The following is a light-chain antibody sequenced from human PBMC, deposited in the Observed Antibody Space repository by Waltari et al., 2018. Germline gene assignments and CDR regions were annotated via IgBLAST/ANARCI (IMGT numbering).Light chain of an antibody. V-gene: IGKV3-11*01. J-gene: IGKJ1*01. CDR1: HTVSTY. CDR3: LQRSLWPWT. CDR2: DAS. Sequence: IVLTQSPATLSLSPGERATLACRASHTVSTYLAWFQQKPGQSPRLLIYDASNRAPGVPARFSGSGSGTDFSLTISSLEPEDFAVYYCLQRSLWPWTFGQGTKVAVK.